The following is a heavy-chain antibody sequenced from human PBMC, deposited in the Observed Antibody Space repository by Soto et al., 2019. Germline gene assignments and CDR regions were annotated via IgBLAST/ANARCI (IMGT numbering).Heavy chain of an antibody. J-gene: IGHJ4*02. CDR3: ARDDRLGVAGTILDY. CDR2: IWYDGSNK. CDR1: GFTFSSYG. D-gene: IGHD6-19*01. V-gene: IGHV3-33*01. Sequence: QVQLVESGGGVVQPGRSLRLYYAASGFTFSSYGMHWVRQAPGKGLEWVAVIWYDGSNKYYADSVKGRFTISRDNSKNTLYLQMNSLRAEDTAVYSCARDDRLGVAGTILDYWGQGTLVTVSS.